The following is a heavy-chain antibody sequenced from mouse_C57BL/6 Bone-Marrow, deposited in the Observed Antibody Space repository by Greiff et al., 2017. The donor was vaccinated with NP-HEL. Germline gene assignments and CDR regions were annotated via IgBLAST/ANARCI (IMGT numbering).Heavy chain of an antibody. J-gene: IGHJ2*01. CDR2: ISGGGGNT. CDR1: GFTFSSYT. V-gene: IGHV5-9*01. D-gene: IGHD1-1*01. CDR3: ARQPTVVGPYYFDY. Sequence: EVMLVESGGGLVKPGGSLKLSCAASGFTFSSYTMSWVRQTPEKRLEWVATISGGGGNTYYPDSVKGRFTISRDNAKNTLYLQMSSLRSEDTALYYCARQPTVVGPYYFDYWGQGTTLTVSS.